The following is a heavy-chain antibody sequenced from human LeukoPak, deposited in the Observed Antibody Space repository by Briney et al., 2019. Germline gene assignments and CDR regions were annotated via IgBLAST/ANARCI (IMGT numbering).Heavy chain of an antibody. CDR1: GYTFTSYG. V-gene: IGHV1-18*01. CDR3: ARESYDILTGPTNEFDY. Sequence: ASVEVSCKASGYTFTSYGISWVRQAPGQGLEWMRWISAYNGNTNYAQKLQGRVTMTTDTSTSTAYMELRSLRSDDTAVYYCARESYDILTGPTNEFDYWGQGTLVTVSS. D-gene: IGHD3-9*01. CDR2: ISAYNGNT. J-gene: IGHJ4*02.